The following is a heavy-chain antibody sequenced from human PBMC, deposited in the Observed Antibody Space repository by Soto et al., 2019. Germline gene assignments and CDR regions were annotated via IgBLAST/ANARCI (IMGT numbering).Heavy chain of an antibody. V-gene: IGHV4-31*03. CDR1: GGSISSGGYY. CDR3: ARGVLIAARPFDY. J-gene: IGHJ4*02. Sequence: SETLSLTCTVSGGSISSGGYYWSWIRQHPGKGLEWIGYIYYSGSTYYNPSLKSRVTISVDTSKNQFSLKLSSVTAADTAVYYCARGVLIAARPFDYWGQGTLVTVSS. CDR2: IYYSGST. D-gene: IGHD6-6*01.